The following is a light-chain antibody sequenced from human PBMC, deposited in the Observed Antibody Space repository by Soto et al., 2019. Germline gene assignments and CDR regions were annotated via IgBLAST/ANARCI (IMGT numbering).Light chain of an antibody. CDR2: GAS. J-gene: IGKJ2*01. Sequence: ENVLTQSPGTLSLSPGERATLSCRASQSVSARYLARYQHKPGQAPRLLIHGASTRATGIPDRFSGSGSGTDFTLTISRLEPEDFAIYYCQQYGSSWYTFGQGTKLEIK. V-gene: IGKV3-20*01. CDR1: QSVSARY. CDR3: QQYGSSWYT.